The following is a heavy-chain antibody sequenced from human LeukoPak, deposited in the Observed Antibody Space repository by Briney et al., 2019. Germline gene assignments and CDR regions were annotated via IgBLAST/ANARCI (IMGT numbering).Heavy chain of an antibody. Sequence: ASVKVSCKASGGTFSSYGISWVRQAPGQGLEWMGGIIPIFGTANYAQKFQGRVTITTDESTSTAYMELSSLRSEDTAVYYCARGRRRYCSGGSCSNYYFDYWGQGTLVTVSS. CDR1: GGTFSSYG. CDR3: ARGRRRYCSGGSCSNYYFDY. V-gene: IGHV1-69*05. J-gene: IGHJ4*02. CDR2: IIPIFGTA. D-gene: IGHD2-15*01.